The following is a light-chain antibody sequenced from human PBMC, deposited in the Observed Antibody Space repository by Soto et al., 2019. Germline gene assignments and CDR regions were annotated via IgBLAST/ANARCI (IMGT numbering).Light chain of an antibody. CDR3: QSNRLSGSL. CDR1: SIGAGGD. Sequence: QSVLTQPPSVSGAPGQRVTISFTGNSIGAGGDVHWYQQLPGTAPKLLIYGNTNRPAGVPDRFSGSKSGSSASLAITGLQAEDEADYYCQSNRLSGSLFGGGTKLTVL. J-gene: IGLJ3*02. V-gene: IGLV1-40*01. CDR2: GNT.